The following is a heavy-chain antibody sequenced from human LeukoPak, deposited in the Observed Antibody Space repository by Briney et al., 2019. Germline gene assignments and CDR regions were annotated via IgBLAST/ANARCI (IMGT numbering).Heavy chain of an antibody. CDR1: GRSISSSSYY. CDR3: ARRPNYGGKSP. V-gene: IGHV4-39*01. D-gene: IGHD4-23*01. Sequence: SETLSLTCTVSGRSISSSSYYWGWVRQPPGKGLESIGSIYYSGSSYYNPSLKSRVTIFVDTSKNQFSLKLSSVPAGDTAVYYCARRPNYGGKSPWGQGTLVPVSS. J-gene: IGHJ5*02. CDR2: IYYSGSS.